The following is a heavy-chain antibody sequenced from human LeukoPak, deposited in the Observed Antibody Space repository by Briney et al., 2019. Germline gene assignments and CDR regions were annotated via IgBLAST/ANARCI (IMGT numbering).Heavy chain of an antibody. D-gene: IGHD5-12*01. Sequence: KTSETLSLTCTVSGGSISSGDYYWSWIRQPPGKGLEWIGYIYYSGSTYYNPSLKSRVTISVDTSKNQFSLKLSSVTAADTAVYYCARETYPLKWLPRVEYYYGMDVWGQGTTVTVSS. V-gene: IGHV4-30-4*01. CDR2: IYYSGST. CDR1: GGSISSGDYY. J-gene: IGHJ6*02. CDR3: ARETYPLKWLPRVEYYYGMDV.